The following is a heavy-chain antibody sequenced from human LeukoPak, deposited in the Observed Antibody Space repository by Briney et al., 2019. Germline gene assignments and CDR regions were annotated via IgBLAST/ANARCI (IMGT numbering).Heavy chain of an antibody. J-gene: IGHJ1*01. CDR2: IIPIFGTA. CDR1: GGTFSSYA. V-gene: IGHV1-69*05. Sequence: SVKVSCKASGGTFSSYAISWVRQAPGQGLEWMGGIIPIFGTANYAQKFQGRVTITTDESTSTAYMELSSLRSEDTAVYYFAGNVGLSDKYFQHWGQGTLVTVSS. D-gene: IGHD3-16*02. CDR3: AGNVGLSDKYFQH.